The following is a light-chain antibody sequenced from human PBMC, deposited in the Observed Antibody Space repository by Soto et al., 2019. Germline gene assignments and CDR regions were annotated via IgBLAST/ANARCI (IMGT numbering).Light chain of an antibody. Sequence: QSALTQPPSASGSPGQSVTISCTGTSSDVGAYKYVSWYQQYPGKAPKLMIYEVTKRPSGVPDRFSGSKSGNTASLTVSGLQAEDEADYYCTSYAGNDIGVFGGGTKLTVL. CDR2: EVT. V-gene: IGLV2-8*01. CDR3: TSYAGNDIGV. J-gene: IGLJ3*02. CDR1: SSDVGAYKY.